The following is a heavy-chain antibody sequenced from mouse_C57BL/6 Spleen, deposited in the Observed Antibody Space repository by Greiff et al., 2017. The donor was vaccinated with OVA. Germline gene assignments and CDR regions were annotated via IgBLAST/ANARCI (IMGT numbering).Heavy chain of an antibody. Sequence: QVQLQQSGAELVRPGTSVKVSCKASGYAFTNYLIEWVKQRPGQGLEWIGVINPGSGGTTYNEKLQGKATLTADKSYSTAYMQLSSLTSEDAAVYFCARWGLDYFDYWGQGTTLTVSS. CDR2: INPGSGGT. J-gene: IGHJ2*01. CDR1: GYAFTNYL. V-gene: IGHV1-54*01. D-gene: IGHD2-13*01. CDR3: ARWGLDYFDY.